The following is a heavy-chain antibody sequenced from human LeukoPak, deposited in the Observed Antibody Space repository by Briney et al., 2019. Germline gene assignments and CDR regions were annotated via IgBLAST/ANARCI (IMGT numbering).Heavy chain of an antibody. J-gene: IGHJ4*02. CDR3: ARGDWYSFDY. CDR2: ISSSGSTI. D-gene: IGHD2-21*02. V-gene: IGHV3-11*01. Sequence: PGGSLRLSCAASGFTFSDYYMTWIRQAPGKGLEWVPYISSSGSTIYHADSVKGRFTISRDNAKNSLFLQMNSLRAEDTAVYYCARGDWYSFDYWGQGTLVTVSS. CDR1: GFTFSDYY.